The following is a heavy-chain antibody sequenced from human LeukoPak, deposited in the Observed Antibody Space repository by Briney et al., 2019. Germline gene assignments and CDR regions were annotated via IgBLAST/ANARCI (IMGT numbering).Heavy chain of an antibody. CDR3: AREVGVAFDI. Sequence: GGSLRLSCEASGFTFSSYWMHWVRQAPGKGLVWVSRIRSDASLTNYADSVKGRFTISRDNAKNTLYLQMDSLRAEDTALYFCAREVGVAFDIWGQGTMVTVSA. CDR2: IRSDASLT. V-gene: IGHV3-74*01. CDR1: GFTFSSYW. D-gene: IGHD3-10*01. J-gene: IGHJ3*02.